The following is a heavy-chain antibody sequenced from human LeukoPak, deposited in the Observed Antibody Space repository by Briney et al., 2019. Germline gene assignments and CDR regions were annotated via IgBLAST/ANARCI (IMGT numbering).Heavy chain of an antibody. V-gene: IGHV3-30*02. Sequence: QSGGSLRLSCAASGFTFSSYGMHWVRQAPGKGLEWVAFIRYDGSNKYYADSVKGRFTISRDNSKNTLYLQMNSLRAEDTAVYYCAKVLSSLVVRNAFDIWGQGTMVTVSS. J-gene: IGHJ3*02. CDR2: IRYDGSNK. CDR1: GFTFSSYG. D-gene: IGHD2-15*01. CDR3: AKVLSSLVVRNAFDI.